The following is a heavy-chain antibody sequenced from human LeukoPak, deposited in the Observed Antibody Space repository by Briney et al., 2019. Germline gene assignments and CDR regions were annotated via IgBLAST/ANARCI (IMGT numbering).Heavy chain of an antibody. D-gene: IGHD3-3*01. V-gene: IGHV3-23*01. CDR3: AKDRVTIFGVGLFDY. CDR2: ISGSGGST. Sequence: GGSLRLSCAASGFTFSSYGMNWVRQAPGKGLEWISGISGSGGSTYYADSVKGRFTISRDNSKNTLYLQMNSLRAEDTAVYYCAKDRVTIFGVGLFDYWGQGTLVTVSS. CDR1: GFTFSSYG. J-gene: IGHJ4*02.